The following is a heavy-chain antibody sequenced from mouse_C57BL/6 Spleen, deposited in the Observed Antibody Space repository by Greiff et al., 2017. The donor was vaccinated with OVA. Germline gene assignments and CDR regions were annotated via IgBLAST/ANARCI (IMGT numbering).Heavy chain of an antibody. CDR1: GFSFNTYA. V-gene: IGHV10-1*01. CDR3: VRNGYGYAMDY. J-gene: IGHJ4*01. CDR2: IRSKSNNYAT. D-gene: IGHD2-2*01. Sequence: GGGLVQPKGSLKLSCAASGFSFNTYAMNWVRQAPGKGLEWVARIRSKSNNYATYYADSVKDRFTISRDDSESMLYLQMNNLKTEDTAMYYCVRNGYGYAMDYWGQGTSVTVSS.